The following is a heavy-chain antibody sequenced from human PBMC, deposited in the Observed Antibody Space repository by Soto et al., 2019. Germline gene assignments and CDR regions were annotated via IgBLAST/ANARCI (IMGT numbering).Heavy chain of an antibody. V-gene: IGHV6-1*01. Sequence: PSQTLSLTCAISGDSVSSNSAAWNWIRQSPSRGLEWLGRTYYRSKWYNDYAVSVKSRITINPDTSKNQFSLQLNSVTPEDTAVYYCAREGCSSTSCYAGRDSLYYYYYGMDVWGQRTTVTVSS. CDR3: AREGCSSTSCYAGRDSLYYYYYGMDV. J-gene: IGHJ6*02. D-gene: IGHD2-2*01. CDR1: GDSVSSNSAA. CDR2: TYYRSKWYN.